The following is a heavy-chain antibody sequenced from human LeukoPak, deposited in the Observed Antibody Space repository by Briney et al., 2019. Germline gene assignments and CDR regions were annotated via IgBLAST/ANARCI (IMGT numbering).Heavy chain of an antibody. CDR3: QRGYSYGSFDY. CDR2: IYHSGST. J-gene: IGHJ4*02. V-gene: IGHV4-38-2*01. CDR1: GYSISSGYY. D-gene: IGHD5-18*01. Sequence: SETLSLTCAVSGYSISSGYYWGWIRQPPGKGLEWIGSIYHSGSTYYNPSLKSRVTISVDTSKNQFSLKLRSVTAADTAVYYCQRGYSYGSFDYWGQGTLVTVSS.